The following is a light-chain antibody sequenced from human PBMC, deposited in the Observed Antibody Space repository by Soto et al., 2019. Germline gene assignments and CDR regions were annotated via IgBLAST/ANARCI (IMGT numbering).Light chain of an antibody. CDR1: ERVSTN. CDR3: QQHNNLPPT. J-gene: IGKJ1*01. Sequence: EIVMTQSPATLSVSPGESATLSCRASERVSTNLAWYQQTPGQAPRLLIYSASRRPTDIPVRFSGSGSGAEFTLTISSLQSEDFAIYYCQQHNNLPPTFGQGTKVDIK. V-gene: IGKV3-15*01. CDR2: SAS.